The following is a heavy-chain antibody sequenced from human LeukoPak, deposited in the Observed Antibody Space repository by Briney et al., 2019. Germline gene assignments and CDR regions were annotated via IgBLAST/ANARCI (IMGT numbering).Heavy chain of an antibody. Sequence: TGGSLRLSCAASGFTFSSYRMNWVRQAPGKGLEWVSYMNSSDTTIYYADSVKGRFTISRDNAKNSLYLQMNSLRDEDTAVYYCARALGSYSDYWGQGTLVTVSS. V-gene: IGHV3-48*02. CDR2: MNSSDTTI. CDR3: ARALGSYSDY. D-gene: IGHD1-26*01. CDR1: GFTFSSYR. J-gene: IGHJ4*02.